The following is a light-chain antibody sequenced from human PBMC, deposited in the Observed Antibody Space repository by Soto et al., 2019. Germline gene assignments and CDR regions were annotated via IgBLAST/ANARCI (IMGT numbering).Light chain of an antibody. CDR1: SGHSNYV. CDR2: LNSDGSH. V-gene: IGLV4-69*01. Sequence: QLVLTQSPSASASLGASVKLTCTLSSGHSNYVIAWHQQQPEKGPRYLMKLNSDGSHSKGDGIPDRFSGSSSGAERYLTISSLQSEDEAAYYCQNWDTGIRVFGGGTKLTFL. CDR3: QNWDTGIRV. J-gene: IGLJ2*01.